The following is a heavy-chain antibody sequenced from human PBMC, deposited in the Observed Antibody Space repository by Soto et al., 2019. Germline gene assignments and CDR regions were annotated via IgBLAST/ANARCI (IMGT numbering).Heavy chain of an antibody. D-gene: IGHD2-21*01. CDR1: GYTFTNSG. Sequence: ASVKVSCKASGYTFTNSGINWVRQAPGQGLEWMGWISIDNGNTNYAQHLQGRVSMTTDTSTSTAYMDLRSLRSDDTAVYYCAGDQAMKNCGGDYMPSDASDYWGQGPTVTLAS. CDR3: AGDQAMKNCGGDYMPSDASDY. V-gene: IGHV1-18*01. CDR2: ISIDNGNT. J-gene: IGHJ4*01.